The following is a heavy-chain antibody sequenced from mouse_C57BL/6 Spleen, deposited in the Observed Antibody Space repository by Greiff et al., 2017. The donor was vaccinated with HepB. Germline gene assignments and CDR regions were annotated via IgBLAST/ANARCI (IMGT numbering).Heavy chain of an antibody. Sequence: VQLQQSGAELAKPGASVKLSCKASGYTFTSYWMHWVKQRPGQGLEWIGYINPSSGYTKYNQKFKDKATLTADKSSRTAYMQLSSLTYEDSAVYYCAKGYGSRTDFDYWGQGTTLTVSS. CDR3: AKGYGSRTDFDY. CDR2: INPSSGYT. V-gene: IGHV1-7*01. CDR1: GYTFTSYW. J-gene: IGHJ2*01. D-gene: IGHD1-1*01.